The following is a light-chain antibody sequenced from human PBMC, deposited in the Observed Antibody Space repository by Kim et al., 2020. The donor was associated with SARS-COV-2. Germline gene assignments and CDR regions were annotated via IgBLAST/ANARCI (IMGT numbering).Light chain of an antibody. CDR3: LQDYIYPRA. Sequence: ASVGDRVTSTCRASQDIRSDLGWYQQKAGKAPKVLIYGASTLHSGVPSRFSGSGSGTDFTLTISSLQPEDFATYYCLQDYIYPRAFGQGTKVDIK. CDR2: GAS. J-gene: IGKJ1*01. V-gene: IGKV1-6*01. CDR1: QDIRSD.